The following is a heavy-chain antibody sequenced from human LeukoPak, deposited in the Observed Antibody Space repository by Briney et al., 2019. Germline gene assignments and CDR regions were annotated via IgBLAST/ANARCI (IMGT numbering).Heavy chain of an antibody. CDR1: GFTFSSYG. D-gene: IGHD6-13*01. Sequence: GESLRLSCAASGFTFSSYGMSWVRQAPGKGLEWVSAISGSGGSTYYADSVKGRFTISRDNSKNTLYLQMNSLRAEDTAVYYCARVVIAAAGRRFDYWGQGTLVTVSS. J-gene: IGHJ4*02. V-gene: IGHV3-23*01. CDR2: ISGSGGST. CDR3: ARVVIAAAGRRFDY.